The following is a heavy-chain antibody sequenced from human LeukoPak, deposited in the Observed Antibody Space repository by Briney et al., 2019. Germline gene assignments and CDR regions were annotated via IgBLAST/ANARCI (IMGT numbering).Heavy chain of an antibody. J-gene: IGHJ4*02. CDR1: GFTFSNYE. CDR2: ISGSGGST. V-gene: IGHV3-23*01. D-gene: IGHD3-22*01. Sequence: GGSLRLSCAASGFTFSNYEMNWVRQAPGKGLEWVSAISGSGGSTYYADSVKGRFTISRDNSKNTLYLQMNSLRAEDTAVYYCAKVLGGYDSSALFPPAYWGQGTLVTVSS. CDR3: AKVLGGYDSSALFPPAY.